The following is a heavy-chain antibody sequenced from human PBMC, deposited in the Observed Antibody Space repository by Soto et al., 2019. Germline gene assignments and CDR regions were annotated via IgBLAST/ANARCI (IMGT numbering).Heavy chain of an antibody. CDR3: AREAERVVVGDY. CDR1: GFTFSSYW. D-gene: IGHD2-15*01. CDR2: IKQDGSEK. Sequence: GESLKISCAASGFTFSSYWMSWVRQAPGKGLEWVANIKQDGSEKYYVDSVKGRFTISRDNAKNSLYLQMNSLRAEDTAVYYCAREAERVVVGDYWGQGTLVTVSS. V-gene: IGHV3-7*01. J-gene: IGHJ4*02.